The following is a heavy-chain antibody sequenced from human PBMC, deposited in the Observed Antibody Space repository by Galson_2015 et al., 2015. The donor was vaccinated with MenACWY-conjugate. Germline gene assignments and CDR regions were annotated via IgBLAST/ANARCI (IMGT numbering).Heavy chain of an antibody. D-gene: IGHD3-10*01. Sequence: ETLFPTCAIAGASVNSSGSYWSWVPQPRGKGLEWIGYISYSERTLYNSSLKSRDSISLDTSKNQLYLRLNCVTAADTAVYYCARDKVGDGVRWFYSWGQGTLVTVSS. J-gene: IGHJ5*01. V-gene: IGHV4-61*08. CDR2: ISYSERT. CDR3: ARDKVGDGVRWFYS. CDR1: GASVNSSGSY.